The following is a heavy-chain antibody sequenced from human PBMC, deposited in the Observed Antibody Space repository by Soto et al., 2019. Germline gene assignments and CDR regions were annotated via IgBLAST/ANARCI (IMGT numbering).Heavy chain of an antibody. V-gene: IGHV1-69*06. CDR3: ARSKTAGHRGFDI. CDR1: GGTFSSSA. D-gene: IGHD6-19*01. Sequence: QVQLVQSGAEMREPGSSVKVSCKASGGTFSSSAINWLRQAPGQGPEWMGGIIPTFGTANYIEKFRGRVTITADTSTSTAYMEVSSLTSEDTAMYFCARSKTAGHRGFDIWGQGTMVTVSS. J-gene: IGHJ3*02. CDR2: IIPTFGTA.